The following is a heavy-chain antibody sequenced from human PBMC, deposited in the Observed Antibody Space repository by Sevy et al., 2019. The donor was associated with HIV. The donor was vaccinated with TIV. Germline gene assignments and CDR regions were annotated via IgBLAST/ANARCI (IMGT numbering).Heavy chain of an antibody. J-gene: IGHJ4*02. CDR2: SSPSVGVT. Sequence: ASVKVSCKASGYSFTGYYIHWVPQAPGQGLEWMGWSSPSVGVTKYAQKFQGRATITSETSVSTAYMELSRLESDDTAVYYCARETLDYGDFAFWGQGTQVTVSS. V-gene: IGHV1-2*02. CDR1: GYSFTGYY. D-gene: IGHD4-17*01. CDR3: ARETLDYGDFAF.